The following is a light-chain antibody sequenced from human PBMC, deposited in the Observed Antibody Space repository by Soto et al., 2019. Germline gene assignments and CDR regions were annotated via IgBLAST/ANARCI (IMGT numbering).Light chain of an antibody. CDR3: QQYGASPFT. CDR1: RDVYINA. V-gene: IGKV3-20*01. Sequence: VLTQSPATLSLSQGEPATISCRASRDVYINALAWYQQKPYRTPKLLIYGTSTRATGIPDRFSATGSGTEFSLTISSVEPEDCAVEYCQQYGASPFTFGPGTRVEI. J-gene: IGKJ3*01. CDR2: GTS.